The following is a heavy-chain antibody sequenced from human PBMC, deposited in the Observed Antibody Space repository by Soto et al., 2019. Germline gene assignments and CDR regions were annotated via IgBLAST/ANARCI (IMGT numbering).Heavy chain of an antibody. J-gene: IGHJ4*02. V-gene: IGHV4-59*01. D-gene: IGHD4-4*01. CDR1: GGSISSYY. CDR2: IYYSGST. CDR3: ARDRGTVTTYY. Sequence: SETLSLTCTVSGGSISSYYWSWIRQPPGKGLEWIGYIYYSGSTNYNPSLKSRVTISVDTSKNQFSLKLSSVTAADTAVYYCARDRGTVTTYYWGQGTLVTVSS.